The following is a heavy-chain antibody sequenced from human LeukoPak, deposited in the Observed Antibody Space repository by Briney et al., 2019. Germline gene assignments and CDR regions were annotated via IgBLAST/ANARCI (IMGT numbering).Heavy chain of an antibody. Sequence: GGSLRLSSAASGFTFSGYAMSWVRQAPGEGLEWVSGISGSGGSTYYADSVKGRFTISRDNSKNTLYLQMNSLRAEDTAVYYCAKAAGGLMDVLGKGNTVTISS. CDR2: ISGSGGST. CDR3: AKAAGGLMDV. CDR1: GFTFSGYA. V-gene: IGHV3-23*01. D-gene: IGHD1-26*01. J-gene: IGHJ6*03.